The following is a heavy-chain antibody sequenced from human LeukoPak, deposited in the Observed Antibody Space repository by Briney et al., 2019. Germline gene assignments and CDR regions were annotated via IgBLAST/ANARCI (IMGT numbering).Heavy chain of an antibody. J-gene: IGHJ4*02. Sequence: SQTLSLTCAISGDSVSNNSAVWIWIKQSPSRGLQWLGRTYYRFKWYNDYAVSVKSRITINVDTSKNQFSLQLNSVTLEDTAVYYCARSSNLHYFDYWGQGTQVTVSS. V-gene: IGHV6-1*01. CDR3: ARSSNLHYFDY. CDR2: TYYRFKWYN. CDR1: GDSVSNNSAV.